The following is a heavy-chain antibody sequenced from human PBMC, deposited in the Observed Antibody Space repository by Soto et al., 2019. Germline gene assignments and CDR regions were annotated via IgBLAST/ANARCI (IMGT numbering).Heavy chain of an antibody. CDR2: IYYSGST. J-gene: IGHJ4*01. D-gene: IGHD3-9*01. V-gene: IGHV4-59*08. Sequence: PSETLSLTCTVFGGSISSYYWSWIRQPPGKGLEWIGYIYYSGSTNYNPSLKSRVTISVDTSKNQFSLKLSSVTAADTAVYYCARHYDILTGYYIDSYSDYWGQGTLVTVSS. CDR3: ARHYDILTGYYIDSYSDY. CDR1: GGSISSYY.